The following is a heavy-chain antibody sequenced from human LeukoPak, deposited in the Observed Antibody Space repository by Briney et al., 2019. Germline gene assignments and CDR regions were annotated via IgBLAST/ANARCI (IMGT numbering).Heavy chain of an antibody. D-gene: IGHD3-9*01. Sequence: SQTLSLTCAISGDSVSSNSGAWNWIRQSPSRGLEWLGRTYYRSKWYNDYAVSVRSRITINPDTSKNQFSLQLNSVTPEDTAVYYCARDHALRYFDWSNYNWFDPWGQGTLVTVSS. CDR3: ARDHALRYFDWSNYNWFDP. J-gene: IGHJ5*02. CDR2: TYYRSKWYN. V-gene: IGHV6-1*01. CDR1: GDSVSSNSGA.